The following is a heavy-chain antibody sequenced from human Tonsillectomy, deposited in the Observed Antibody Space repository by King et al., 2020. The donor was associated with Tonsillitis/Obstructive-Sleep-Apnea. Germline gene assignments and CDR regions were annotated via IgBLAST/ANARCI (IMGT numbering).Heavy chain of an antibody. CDR2: ISTYDFDT. CDR1: GYTFTSYG. D-gene: IGHD3-10*01. Sequence: VQLVESGAEVKKPGASVKVSCKASGYTFTSYGISWVRHAPGQGLEWMGWISTYDFDTNYAQNPQGRITMTTDTSTRTVSMELRRLRSDDTAVYYCAKDSGYGSGSYSADYWGQGTLVTVSS. J-gene: IGHJ4*02. V-gene: IGHV1-18*01. CDR3: AKDSGYGSGSYSADY.